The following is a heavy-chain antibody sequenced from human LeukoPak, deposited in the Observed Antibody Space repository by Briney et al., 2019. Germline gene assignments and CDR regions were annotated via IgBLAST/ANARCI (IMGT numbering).Heavy chain of an antibody. Sequence: VASVKVSCKVSGYTLSELSMHWVRQAPGKGLEWMGGFDPEDGETIYAQKFQGRVTMTEDTSTDTAYMELSSLRSEDTAVYYCGTRPLWFGELSRDYWGRGTLVTVSS. V-gene: IGHV1-24*01. D-gene: IGHD3-10*01. CDR1: GYTLSELS. J-gene: IGHJ4*02. CDR3: GTRPLWFGELSRDY. CDR2: FDPEDGET.